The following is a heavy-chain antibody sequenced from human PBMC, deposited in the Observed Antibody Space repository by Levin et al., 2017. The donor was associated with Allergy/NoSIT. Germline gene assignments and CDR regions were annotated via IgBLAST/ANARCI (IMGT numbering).Heavy chain of an antibody. V-gene: IGHV3-11*01. J-gene: IGHJ1*01. Sequence: GGSLRLSCAASGFTLSDSHMSWIRQAPGRGLEWLSYIDRSAGAMYYANSVRGRFTVSRDNARNSLYLQMNSLRADDTAVYYCARHGPGNGKSGYDWDTWGQGTLVTVSS. D-gene: IGHD5-12*01. CDR2: IDRSAGAM. CDR1: GFTLSDSH. CDR3: ARHGPGNGKSGYDWDT.